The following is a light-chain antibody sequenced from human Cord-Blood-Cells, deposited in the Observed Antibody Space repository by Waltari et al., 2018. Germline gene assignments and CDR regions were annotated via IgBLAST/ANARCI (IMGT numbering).Light chain of an antibody. Sequence: QAGLTQPPSVCKGLRQTATLTCTGNRNNVGNQGTACLQQHQGHPPKLLSYKNNNRPSGISERLSASRSGNTASLTITGLQPEDEADYYCSAWDSSRSAWVFGGGTKLTVL. CDR2: KNN. CDR1: RNNVGNQG. CDR3: SAWDSSRSAWV. V-gene: IGLV10-54*01. J-gene: IGLJ3*02.